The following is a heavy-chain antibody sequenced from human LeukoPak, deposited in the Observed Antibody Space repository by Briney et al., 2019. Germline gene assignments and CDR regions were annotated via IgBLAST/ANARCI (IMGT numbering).Heavy chain of an antibody. D-gene: IGHD3-9*01. CDR3: ARQGLRYFDWSLAEFDY. J-gene: IGHJ4*02. V-gene: IGHV4-59*08. CDR2: IYYSGST. CDR1: GGSISSYY. Sequence: SETLSLTCTVSGGSISSYYWSWIRQPPGKGLEWIGYIYYSGSTNYNPSLKSRVTISVDTSKNQFSLKLSSVTAADTAVYYCARQGLRYFDWSLAEFDYWGQGTLVTVSS.